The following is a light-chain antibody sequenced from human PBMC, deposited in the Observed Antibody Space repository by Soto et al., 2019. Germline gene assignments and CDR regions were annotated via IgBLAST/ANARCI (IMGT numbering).Light chain of an antibody. CDR1: QSVSSSY. CDR2: GAS. J-gene: IGKJ1*01. V-gene: IGKV3-20*01. Sequence: EVVLTQSPGTLSLSPGERATLSCRASQSVSSSYLAWYQQKPGQAPRLLIYGASARSTGIPDRFSGSGSGTHFTLTISRLEPEDFAVDYCQQYGSSPWTFGQGTKGEIK. CDR3: QQYGSSPWT.